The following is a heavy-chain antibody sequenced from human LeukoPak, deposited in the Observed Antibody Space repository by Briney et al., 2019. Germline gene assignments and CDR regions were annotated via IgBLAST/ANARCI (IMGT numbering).Heavy chain of an antibody. D-gene: IGHD3-3*01. CDR2: IYASGNT. V-gene: IGHV4-61*02. CDR1: GGSISSDNYD. J-gene: IGHJ4*02. Sequence: SETLSLTCTVSGGSISSDNYDWSWIRQPAGKGLEWIGRIYASGNTNYNPSLKSRVSISLDTSKNQFSLKLRSVTAADTAVYYCARGRKVFGVVIDYWGQGTLVTVSS. CDR3: ARGRKVFGVVIDY.